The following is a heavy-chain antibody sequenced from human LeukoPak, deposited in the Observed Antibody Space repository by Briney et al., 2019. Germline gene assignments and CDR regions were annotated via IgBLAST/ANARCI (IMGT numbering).Heavy chain of an antibody. Sequence: GGSLRLSCAASGFTFSSYSMNWVRQAPGKGLEWVSSISSSSSYIYYADSVKARFTISRDNAKNSLYLQMNSLRAEDTAVYYCARDIAKASGYWGQGTLVTVSS. J-gene: IGHJ4*02. D-gene: IGHD3-10*01. CDR3: ARDIAKASGY. V-gene: IGHV3-21*01. CDR2: ISSSSSYI. CDR1: GFTFSSYS.